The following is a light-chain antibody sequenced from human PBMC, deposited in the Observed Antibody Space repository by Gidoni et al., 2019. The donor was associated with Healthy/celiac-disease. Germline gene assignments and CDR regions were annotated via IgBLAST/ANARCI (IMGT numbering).Light chain of an antibody. J-gene: IGLJ1*01. CDR3: AAWDDSLMGV. V-gene: IGLV1-44*01. Sequence: QSVLTQPPSASGTPGQSVTISCSGSSSNIGSTTVNWYQQLPGTAPKLLLYSNNQRPSGVPDRFSGSKSGTSASLAISGLQSEDEADYYCAAWDDSLMGVFGTGTKVTVL. CDR1: SSNIGSTT. CDR2: SNN.